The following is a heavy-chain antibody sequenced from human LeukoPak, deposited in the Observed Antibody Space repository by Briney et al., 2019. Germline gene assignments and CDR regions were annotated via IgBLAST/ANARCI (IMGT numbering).Heavy chain of an antibody. V-gene: IGHV3-48*03. CDR2: ISSSGSTI. Sequence: GGSLRLSCAASGFTFSSYEMNWVRQAPGKGLEWVSYISSSGSTIYYADSVKGRFTISRDNAKNSLYLQMNSLRAEDTAVYYCARDHYPIGAFDIWGQGTMVTVSS. CDR3: ARDHYPIGAFDI. CDR1: GFTFSSYE. D-gene: IGHD3-10*01. J-gene: IGHJ3*02.